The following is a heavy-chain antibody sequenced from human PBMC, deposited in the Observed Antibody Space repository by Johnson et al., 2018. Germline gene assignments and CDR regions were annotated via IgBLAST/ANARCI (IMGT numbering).Heavy chain of an antibody. Sequence: QVQLQQWGAGLLKPSETLSLTCAVYGGSFSGYYWSWIRQPPGKGLEWIGEINHSGSTNYNPSLKSRVTISLDTSKYQFSLKLNSATAADTAVYCCARALYGDYGIYYYYYGMDVWGQGTTVTVSS. V-gene: IGHV4-34*01. CDR2: INHSGST. CDR3: ARALYGDYGIYYYYYGMDV. J-gene: IGHJ6*02. CDR1: GGSFSGYY. D-gene: IGHD4-17*01.